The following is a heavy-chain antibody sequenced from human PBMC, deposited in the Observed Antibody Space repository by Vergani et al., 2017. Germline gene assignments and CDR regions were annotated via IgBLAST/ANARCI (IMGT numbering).Heavy chain of an antibody. CDR2: ISWNSGSI. CDR3: ARENFAGMDV. D-gene: IGHD3-9*01. J-gene: IGHJ6*02. V-gene: IGHV3-9*01. Sequence: EVQLVESGGGLVQPGRSLRLSCTASGFTFGDYAMSWVRQAPGKGLEWVSGISWNSGSIGYADSVKGRFTISRDNAKNSLYLQMNSLRAEDTALYYCARENFAGMDVWGQGTTVTVSS. CDR1: GFTFGDYA.